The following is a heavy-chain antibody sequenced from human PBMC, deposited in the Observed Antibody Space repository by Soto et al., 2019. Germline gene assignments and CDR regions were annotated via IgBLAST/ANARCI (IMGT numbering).Heavy chain of an antibody. V-gene: IGHV3-53*04. J-gene: IGHJ6*03. CDR3: ASKPSPGRTPRSYYYYYMDV. D-gene: IGHD1-1*01. Sequence: GGSLRLSCAASGFTVSSNYMSWVRQAPGKGLEWVSVIYSGGSTYYADSVKGRFTISRHNSKNTLYLQMNSLRAEDTAVYYCASKPSPGRTPRSYYYYYMDVWGKGTTVTVSS. CDR2: IYSGGST. CDR1: GFTVSSNY.